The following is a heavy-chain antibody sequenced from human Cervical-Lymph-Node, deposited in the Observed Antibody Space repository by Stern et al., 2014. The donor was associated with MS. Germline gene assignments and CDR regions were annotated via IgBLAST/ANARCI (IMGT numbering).Heavy chain of an antibody. CDR3: ARDNGQLVQIY. Sequence: EQLVESGPGLVKPSQTLSLTCSVSGGSINSGGHYWSWIRQHPGKGLEWIGYIYYSGSTYYNPSLEGRVAISMDKSKNQFSLTLTSVTAADTAVYYCARDNGQLVQIYWGQGTLVTVSS. CDR2: IYYSGST. J-gene: IGHJ4*02. V-gene: IGHV4-31*03. D-gene: IGHD6-6*01. CDR1: GGSINSGGHY.